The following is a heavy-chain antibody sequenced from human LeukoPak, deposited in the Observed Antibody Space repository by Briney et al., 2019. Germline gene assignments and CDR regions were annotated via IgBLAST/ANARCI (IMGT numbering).Heavy chain of an antibody. CDR2: IYTSGST. CDR1: GCSISTYY. J-gene: IGHJ4*02. CDR3: ARLFWSGQAYDY. D-gene: IGHD3-3*01. V-gene: IGHV4-4*07. Sequence: PSETLSLTCTVSGCSISTYYWSWIRQSAGKGLEWIGRIYTSGSTNYNPSLKSRVTMSVDTSKNQFSLKLSSVTAADTAVYYCARLFWSGQAYDYWGQGALVTVSS.